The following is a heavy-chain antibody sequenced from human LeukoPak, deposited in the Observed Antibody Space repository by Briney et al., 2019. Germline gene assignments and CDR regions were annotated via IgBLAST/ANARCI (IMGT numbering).Heavy chain of an antibody. V-gene: IGHV3-48*01. CDR1: GFTFSSYS. CDR2: ISSGSSTI. CDR3: ARGIAAAPYGMDV. D-gene: IGHD6-13*01. Sequence: PGGSLRLSCAASGFTFSSYSMNWARQAPGKGLEWVSYISSGSSTIYYADSVKGRFTISRDNAKNSLYLQMNSLRAEDTAVYYCARGIAAAPYGMDVWGQGTTVTASS. J-gene: IGHJ6*02.